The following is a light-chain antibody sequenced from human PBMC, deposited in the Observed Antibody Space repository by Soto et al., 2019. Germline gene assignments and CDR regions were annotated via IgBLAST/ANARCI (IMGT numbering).Light chain of an antibody. J-gene: IGKJ1*01. CDR1: QSVSTNY. Sequence: EIVLTQSPGTLSLSPGERATLSCRASQSVSTNYLAWYQRKPGQAPRLLIYGASNRATGIPDRFSGSGSGTDFTLTITRLEPEDFAVYYCQQYGSSPPTLGQGTKVEIK. CDR2: GAS. CDR3: QQYGSSPPT. V-gene: IGKV3-20*01.